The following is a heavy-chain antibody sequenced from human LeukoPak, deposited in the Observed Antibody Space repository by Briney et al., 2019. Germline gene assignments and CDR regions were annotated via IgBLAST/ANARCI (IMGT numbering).Heavy chain of an antibody. Sequence: PSETLSLTCTVSGGSISSGDYYWSWIRQPPGKGREWIGYIDYSGSTYYHPSLKSRVTISVDTSKNQFSLKLSCVTAADTAVYYCARSTPSLYGDTPSAFDIWGQGTMVTVSS. CDR3: ARSTPSLYGDTPSAFDI. CDR2: IDYSGST. V-gene: IGHV4-30-4*01. D-gene: IGHD4-17*01. J-gene: IGHJ3*02. CDR1: GGSISSGDYY.